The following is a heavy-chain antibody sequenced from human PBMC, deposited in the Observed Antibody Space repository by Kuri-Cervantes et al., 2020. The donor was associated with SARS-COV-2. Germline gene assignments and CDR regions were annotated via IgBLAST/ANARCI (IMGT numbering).Heavy chain of an antibody. Sequence: ASVKVSCKASGYTFTGYYMYWVRQAPGQGLEWMGWINPNSGGTNYAQKFQGWVTMTRDTSSTGYMELSRLRSDDTAVYYCARGMVRGLIQSYYYGMDVWGQGTTVTDSS. CDR2: INPNSGGT. D-gene: IGHD3-10*01. J-gene: IGHJ6*02. V-gene: IGHV1-2*04. CDR1: GYTFTGYY. CDR3: ARGMVRGLIQSYYYGMDV.